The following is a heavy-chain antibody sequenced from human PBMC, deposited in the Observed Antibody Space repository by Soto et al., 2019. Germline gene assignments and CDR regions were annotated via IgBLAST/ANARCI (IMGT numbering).Heavy chain of an antibody. CDR3: ARDLFCSWTIDY. CDR1: GYNFVSNH. J-gene: IGHJ4*02. D-gene: IGHD6-13*01. V-gene: IGHV1-46*01. Sequence: QVQLVQSGAAVREPGASVKVSCKTSGYNFVSNHIHWVRQTPAQGLEWMGIINPIDGSISYAQKFRGRVTVTRDTPTSSVYMELRCLTPADTAVYFCARDLFCSWTIDYWGPGTLVTVSS. CDR2: INPIDGSI.